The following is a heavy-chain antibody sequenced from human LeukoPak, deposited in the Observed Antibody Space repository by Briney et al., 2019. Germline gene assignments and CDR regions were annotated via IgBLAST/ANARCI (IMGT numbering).Heavy chain of an antibody. Sequence: PGASVKVSCKASGYAFTSYGISWVRQAPGQGLEWMGRIIPILGIANYAQKFQGRVTITADKSTSTAYMELSSLRSEDTAVYYCARESTVTTLYYFDYWGQGTLVTVSS. CDR1: GYAFTSYG. D-gene: IGHD4-17*01. V-gene: IGHV1-69*04. CDR2: IIPILGIA. J-gene: IGHJ4*02. CDR3: ARESTVTTLYYFDY.